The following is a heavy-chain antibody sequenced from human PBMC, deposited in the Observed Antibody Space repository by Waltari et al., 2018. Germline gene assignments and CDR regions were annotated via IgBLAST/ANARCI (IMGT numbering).Heavy chain of an antibody. J-gene: IGHJ4*02. V-gene: IGHV3-48*02. CDR3: VRDRHGDYLRYFDS. CDR1: GFTFSDSS. Sequence: EVLLVESGGGLVQPGGSLRLSCAASGFTFSDSSMNWVRQGPEKGLEWVAYISSSSSTTLYADSVEGRFSISRDNAKNSLYLQMNSLRDEDTAVYYCVRDRHGDYLRYFDSWGQGNLVTVSS. CDR2: ISSSSSTT. D-gene: IGHD4-17*01.